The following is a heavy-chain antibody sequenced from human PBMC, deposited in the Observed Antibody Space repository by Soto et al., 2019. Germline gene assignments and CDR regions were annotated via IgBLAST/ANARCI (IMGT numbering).Heavy chain of an antibody. CDR1: GFIFNNYW. Sequence: GGSLRLSCAASGFIFNNYWMHWVRQVPGKGLMWVSRIQSDGSSIDYADSVKGRFTISRDNAKNTVYLQMNSLRVEDTAVYYCAREKPEYSSWVLYGTFDSWGQGILVTVSS. CDR2: IQSDGSSI. CDR3: AREKPEYSSWVLYGTFDS. V-gene: IGHV3-74*01. D-gene: IGHD6-6*01. J-gene: IGHJ4*02.